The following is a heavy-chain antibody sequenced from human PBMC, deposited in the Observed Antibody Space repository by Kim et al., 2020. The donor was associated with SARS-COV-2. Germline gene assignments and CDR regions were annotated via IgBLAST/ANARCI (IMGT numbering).Heavy chain of an antibody. CDR2: ISGSGGST. Sequence: GGSLRLSCAASGFTFSSYAMSWVRQAPGKGLEWVSAISGSGGSTYYADSVKGRFTISRDNSKNTLYLQMNSLRAEDTAVYYCAKDLRESGSYGSGNYYYYGMDVWGQGTTVTVSS. V-gene: IGHV3-23*01. CDR1: GFTFSSYA. J-gene: IGHJ6*02. CDR3: AKDLRESGSYGSGNYYYYGMDV. D-gene: IGHD3-10*01.